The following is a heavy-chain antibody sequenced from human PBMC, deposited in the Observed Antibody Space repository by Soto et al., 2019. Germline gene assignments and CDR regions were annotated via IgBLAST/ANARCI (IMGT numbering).Heavy chain of an antibody. CDR2: IYYSGST. J-gene: IGHJ4*02. CDR1: GGSVSSGSYY. V-gene: IGHV4-61*01. Sequence: SETLSLTCTVSGGSVSSGSYYWSWIRQPPGKGLEWIGYIYYSGSTNYNTSLKSRVTISVDTSENQFSMKLSSVTAADTAVYYCARDYYDSSGYHDGYFDYWGQGTLVTVSS. CDR3: ARDYYDSSGYHDGYFDY. D-gene: IGHD3-22*01.